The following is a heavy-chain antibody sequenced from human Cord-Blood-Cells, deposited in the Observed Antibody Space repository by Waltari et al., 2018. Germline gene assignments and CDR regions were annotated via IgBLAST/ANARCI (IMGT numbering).Heavy chain of an antibody. Sequence: QVQLVQSGAEVKQPGASAKVACKASGYTCTNPVVSLVGQAPGQGLEWMGLISAYNGNTNYAQKLQGRVTMTTDTSTSTAYMELRSLRSDDTAVYYCARGYYYGSGSFDYWGQGTLVTVSS. J-gene: IGHJ4*02. CDR2: ISAYNGNT. D-gene: IGHD3-10*01. V-gene: IGHV1-18*01. CDR3: ARGYYYGSGSFDY. CDR1: GYTCTNPV.